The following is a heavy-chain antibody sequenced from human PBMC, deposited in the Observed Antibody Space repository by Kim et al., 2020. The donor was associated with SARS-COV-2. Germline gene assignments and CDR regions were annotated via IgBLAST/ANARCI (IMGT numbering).Heavy chain of an antibody. D-gene: IGHD3-22*01. J-gene: IGHJ3*02. V-gene: IGHV7-4-1*02. CDR1: GYTFTTYA. CDR3: ARDLTSGYHDAFDI. CDR2: INTNTGDP. Sequence: ASMKVSCKTSGYTFTTYAVNWVRQAPGQGLEWMGWINTNTGDPTYAQGFAGRFVFSLDTSVSTAYLQISSLMAADTAVYYCARDLTSGYHDAFDIWGQGTMVTVSS.